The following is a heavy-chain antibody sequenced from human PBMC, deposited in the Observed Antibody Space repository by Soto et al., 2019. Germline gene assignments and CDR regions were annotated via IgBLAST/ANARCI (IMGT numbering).Heavy chain of an antibody. V-gene: IGHV1-2*02. CDR2: FNPNSGDT. Sequence: SVKVSCKASGYIFTAYSMHWVRQAPGQGLEWVGWFNPNSGDTIYAQKFQGRVTLTGDTSISTAYMELYSLTSDDTAVYYCAREASAVISLDYWGQGTLVTVSS. CDR3: AREASAVISLDY. J-gene: IGHJ4*02. D-gene: IGHD6-19*01. CDR1: GYIFTAYS.